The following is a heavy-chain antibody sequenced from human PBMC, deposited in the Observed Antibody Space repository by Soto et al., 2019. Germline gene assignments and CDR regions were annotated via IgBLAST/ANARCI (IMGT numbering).Heavy chain of an antibody. CDR2: IYYSGST. CDR1: GGSISSGGYY. D-gene: IGHD3-22*01. V-gene: IGHV4-31*02. CDR3: ARTNYDSSGSEVDY. Sequence: SETLSLTCTVSGGSISSGGYYWSWIRQHPGKGLEWIGYIYYSGSTYYNPSLKSRVTISVDTSKNQLSLKLSSVTAADTAVYYCARTNYDSSGSEVDYWGQGTLVTVSS. J-gene: IGHJ4*02.